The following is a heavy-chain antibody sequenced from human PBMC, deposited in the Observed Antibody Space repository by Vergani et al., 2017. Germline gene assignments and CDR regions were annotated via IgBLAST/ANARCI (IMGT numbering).Heavy chain of an antibody. CDR1: GSSINNDFYY. V-gene: IGHV4-61*02. J-gene: IGHJ3*01. CDR2: IYVSGST. D-gene: IGHD4-23*01. CDR3: ARDNKQLRPRACDL. Sequence: QVQLQESGPGLVKPSQTLSLTCTVSGSSINNDFYYLHWIRQPAGKGLEWIGRIYVSGSTDYNSSLQSRVSMSVDTTKNQSSLTLTSVTAADTAVYYCARDNKQLRPRACDLWGQGTMVTVSS.